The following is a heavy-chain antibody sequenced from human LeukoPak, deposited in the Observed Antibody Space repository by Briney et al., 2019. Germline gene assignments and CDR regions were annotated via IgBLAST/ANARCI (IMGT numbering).Heavy chain of an antibody. J-gene: IGHJ4*02. CDR2: ISDSFRIT. Sequence: PGGSLRLSCAASGFPFSSYAMSWVRQPPGKGLECVSTISDSFRITEDADSVKGRFTISRDNSKNTLYLQMNTLRAEDTAVYYCAKRHGDYFDYWGQGTLVTVSS. V-gene: IGHV3-23*01. D-gene: IGHD4-17*01. CDR3: AKRHGDYFDY. CDR1: GFPFSSYA.